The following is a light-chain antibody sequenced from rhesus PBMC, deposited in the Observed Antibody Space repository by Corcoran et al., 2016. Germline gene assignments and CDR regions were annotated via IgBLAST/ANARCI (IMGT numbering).Light chain of an antibody. CDR2: YAS. CDR1: QGSSSH. CDR3: QQYTSDPPLT. J-gene: IGKJ4*01. Sequence: DIQMTQSPSSLSASVGDRVTITCRASQGSSSHLAWYQQKQGKATKPLSFYASNLESGVPTKFSGSGSVTEFTLPLISLQPEYFAPYSCQQYTSDPPLTFGGWTKVKI. V-gene: IGKV1-37*01.